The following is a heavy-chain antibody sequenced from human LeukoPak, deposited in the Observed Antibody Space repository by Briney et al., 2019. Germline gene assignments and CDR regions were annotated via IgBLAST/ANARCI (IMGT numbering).Heavy chain of an antibody. V-gene: IGHV3-30*03. Sequence: GGSLRLSCAASGFTFSSYGMHCVRQAPGKGLEWVAVISYDGSNEYYADSVKGRFTISRDNSKNTLYLQMNSLRAEDTAVYYCARDPYDSSGYYYAGGFDYWGQGTLVTVSS. D-gene: IGHD3-22*01. CDR2: ISYDGSNE. CDR3: ARDPYDSSGYYYAGGFDY. CDR1: GFTFSSYG. J-gene: IGHJ4*02.